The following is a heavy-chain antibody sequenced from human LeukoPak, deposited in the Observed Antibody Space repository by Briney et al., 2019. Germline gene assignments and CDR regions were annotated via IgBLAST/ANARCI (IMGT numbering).Heavy chain of an antibody. Sequence: GGSLRLSCAASGFTFSSYSMNWVRQAPGKGLEWVSYISSSSSTIYYADSVKGRFTISRDNAKNSLYLQMNSLRAEDTAVYYCALGLVGATTGGGYWGQGTLVTVSS. CDR2: ISSSSSTI. D-gene: IGHD1-26*01. CDR3: ALGLVGATTGGGY. J-gene: IGHJ4*02. V-gene: IGHV3-48*01. CDR1: GFTFSSYS.